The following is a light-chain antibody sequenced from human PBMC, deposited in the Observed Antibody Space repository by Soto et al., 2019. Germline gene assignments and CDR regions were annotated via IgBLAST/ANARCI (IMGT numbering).Light chain of an antibody. V-gene: IGKV3-11*01. J-gene: IGKJ4*01. CDR1: RGIGSS. Sequence: TQSPSSLSSSVGDRVTITCRASRGIGSSLAWYQQKPGQAPRLLIYDASNRATGIPARFSGSGSGTDFTLTISSLEPEDFAVYYCQQRSNWPLTFGGGTKVEIK. CDR3: QQRSNWPLT. CDR2: DAS.